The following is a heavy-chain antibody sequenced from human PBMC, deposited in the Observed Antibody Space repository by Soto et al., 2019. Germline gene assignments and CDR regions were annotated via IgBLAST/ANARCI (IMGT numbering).Heavy chain of an antibody. D-gene: IGHD3-9*01. V-gene: IGHV3-48*04. J-gene: IGHJ4*02. CDR2: IFVTSTPI. CDR1: GFTFSSYS. Sequence: EVQLVDSGGGLVQPGGSLRLSCVASGFTFSSYSMVWVRQAPGKGLEWISYIFVTSTPIYYADSVKGRFTVSRDNTQNSLFLLMNSLRAEDTAIYYCARDKDWAFDYWGQGTLVTVPS. CDR3: ARDKDWAFDY.